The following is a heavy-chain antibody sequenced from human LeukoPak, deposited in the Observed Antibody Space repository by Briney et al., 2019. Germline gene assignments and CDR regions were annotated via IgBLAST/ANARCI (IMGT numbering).Heavy chain of an antibody. CDR3: ARDTYREGYCSGGSCYYYYYGMDV. Sequence: SVKVSCKASGYTFTSYGISWVRQAPGQGLEWMGGIIPIFGTANYAQKFQGRVTITADESTSTAYMELSSLRSEDTAVYYCARDTYREGYCSGGSCYYYYYGMDVWGQGTTVTVSS. J-gene: IGHJ6*02. V-gene: IGHV1-69*13. CDR2: IIPIFGTA. D-gene: IGHD2-15*01. CDR1: GYTFTSYG.